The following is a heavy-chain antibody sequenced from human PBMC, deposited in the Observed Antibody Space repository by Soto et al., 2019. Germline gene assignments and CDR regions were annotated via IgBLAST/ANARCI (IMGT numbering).Heavy chain of an antibody. V-gene: IGHV1-8*01. CDR3: ARRKERSGPHYFDY. D-gene: IGHD6-25*01. CDR2: MNPYSGNT. CDR1: GYTFPTYD. Sequence: ASVTVSCKASGYTFPTYDISWVRQATGQGREWMGWMNPYSGNTGYAQKFQGRVTVTRNTSISTVYMELSGLRPDDTAVYYCARRKERSGPHYFDYWGQGSQVTVSS. J-gene: IGHJ4*02.